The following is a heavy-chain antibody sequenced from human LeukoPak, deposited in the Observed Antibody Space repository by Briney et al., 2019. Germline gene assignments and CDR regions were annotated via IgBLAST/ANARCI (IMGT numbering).Heavy chain of an antibody. CDR3: ARDLLGIAFDI. D-gene: IGHD7-27*01. CDR1: GFTFSNYA. J-gene: IGHJ3*02. Sequence: GGSLRLSCAASGFTFSNYAMSWVRQAPGKGLEWVSGISASGAYTWYAVSVRGRFTISRDNSKNTVYLEVNSLTADDTAVYYCARDLLGIAFDIWGQGTMVTVSS. V-gene: IGHV3-23*01. CDR2: ISASGAYT.